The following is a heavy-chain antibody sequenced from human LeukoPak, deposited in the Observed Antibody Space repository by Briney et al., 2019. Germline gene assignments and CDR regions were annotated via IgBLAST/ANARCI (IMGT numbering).Heavy chain of an antibody. CDR3: ARDPFKSSFDS. Sequence: PTETLSLTCTVSGGSISSYYWNWIRQPAGKTLEWIGRIYISGTTHYNPSLKSRVTMSVDASKNQFSLKLSSVTAADTAVYFCARDPFKSSFDSWGQGSLVTV. J-gene: IGHJ4*02. CDR1: GGSISSYY. D-gene: IGHD1-26*01. V-gene: IGHV4-4*07. CDR2: IYISGTT.